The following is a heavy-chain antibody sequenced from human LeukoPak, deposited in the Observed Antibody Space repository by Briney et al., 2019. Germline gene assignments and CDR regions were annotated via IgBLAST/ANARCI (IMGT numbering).Heavy chain of an antibody. CDR3: ARGPSSSWYFFFDY. J-gene: IGHJ4*02. Sequence: SETLSLTCTVSGGSISSGSYYWSWIRQPAGKGLEWIGRIYTSGSTNYNPSLKSRVTISVDTSKNQFSLKLSSVTAADTAVYYCARGPSSSWYFFFDYWGQGTLVTVSS. V-gene: IGHV4-61*02. CDR2: IYTSGST. CDR1: GGSISSGSYY. D-gene: IGHD6-13*01.